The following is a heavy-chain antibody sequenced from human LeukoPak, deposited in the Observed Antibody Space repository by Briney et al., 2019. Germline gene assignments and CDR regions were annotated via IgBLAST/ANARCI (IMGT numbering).Heavy chain of an antibody. V-gene: IGHV1-18*01. J-gene: IGHJ3*02. Sequence: ASVKVSCTASGYTFTSYGISWVRQAPGQGLEWMGWISAYNGNTNYAQKLQGRVTMTTDTSTSTAYMELRSLRSDDTAVYYCARMGSGSYPGEDAFDIWGQGTMVTVSS. CDR3: ARMGSGSYPGEDAFDI. D-gene: IGHD1-26*01. CDR1: GYTFTSYG. CDR2: ISAYNGNT.